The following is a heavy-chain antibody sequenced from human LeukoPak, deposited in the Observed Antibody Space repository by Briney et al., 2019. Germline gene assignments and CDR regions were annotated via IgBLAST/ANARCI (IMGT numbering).Heavy chain of an antibody. CDR2: IKHDGSER. J-gene: IGHJ4*02. D-gene: IGHD5-12*01. V-gene: IGHV3-7*01. Sequence: PGGSLRLSCVASGFTFSTYWMTWVRQALGKGLEWVANIKHDGSERYYVDSVKGRFTISRDNAKNSVYLQMSSLRAEDTAVYYCARDSGLSGYDSLDYWGQGTLVTVSS. CDR3: ARDSGLSGYDSLDY. CDR1: GFTFSTYW.